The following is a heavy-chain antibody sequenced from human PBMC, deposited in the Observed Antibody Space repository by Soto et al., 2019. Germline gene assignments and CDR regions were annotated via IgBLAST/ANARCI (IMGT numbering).Heavy chain of an antibody. V-gene: IGHV3-74*01. CDR3: VRGTNGWRGMDY. D-gene: IGHD2-8*01. Sequence: EVQLVESGGAIVQPGGSLRLSCATSGFTFSSYPIHWVRQAPGKGPVWVSRITEDGSGTTYADSVKGRFTVTRDNGKNSMYLQMSGLGAEDTAVYHCVRGTNGWRGMDYWGQGALVTVSS. CDR1: GFTFSSYP. J-gene: IGHJ4*02. CDR2: ITEDGSGT.